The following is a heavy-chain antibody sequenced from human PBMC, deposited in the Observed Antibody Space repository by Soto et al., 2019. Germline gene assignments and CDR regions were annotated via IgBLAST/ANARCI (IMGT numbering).Heavy chain of an antibody. CDR1: GGTISSYY. CDR2: IYHTGSS. CDR3: AREVVDTTVDYYFDY. V-gene: IGHV4-30-4*01. J-gene: IGHJ4*02. Sequence: PSETLSLTCSVSGGTISSYYWSWIRQAPGKGLEWIGYIYHTGSSQHHPSLRGRVDISMETSKNQFSLELRSVTAADTAMYYCAREVVDTTVDYYFDYWGQGGMVTVSS. D-gene: IGHD4-17*01.